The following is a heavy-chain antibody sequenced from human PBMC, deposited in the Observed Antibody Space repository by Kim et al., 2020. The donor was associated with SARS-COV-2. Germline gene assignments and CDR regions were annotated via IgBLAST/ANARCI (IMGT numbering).Heavy chain of an antibody. V-gene: IGHV6-1*01. CDR3: ASRSWGYDLVFDGMDV. J-gene: IGHJ6*02. D-gene: IGHD5-12*01. Sequence: SVKSRITINPDTSKNQFSLQLNSVTPEDTAVYYCASRSWGYDLVFDGMDVWGQGTTVTVSS.